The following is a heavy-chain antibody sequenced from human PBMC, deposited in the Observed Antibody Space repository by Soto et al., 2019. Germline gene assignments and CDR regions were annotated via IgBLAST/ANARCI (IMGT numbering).Heavy chain of an antibody. J-gene: IGHJ4*02. V-gene: IGHV4-30-4*01. D-gene: IGHD7-27*01. CDR3: ARGPSGDNVDS. CDR1: GGSISTVDYW. Sequence: QVQLQESGPGLVKPSQTLSLTCTVSGGSISTVDYWWSWIRQSPDMGLEWIGHIYDGGRTYNNPSLESRVTVSVDPAKSQLSLTLSSVSAAATAVYYCARGPSGDNVDSWGQGTLVTVSS. CDR2: IYDGGRT.